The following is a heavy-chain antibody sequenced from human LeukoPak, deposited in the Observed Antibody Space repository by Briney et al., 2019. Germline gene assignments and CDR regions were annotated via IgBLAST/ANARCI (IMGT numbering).Heavy chain of an antibody. V-gene: IGHV3-53*01. CDR3: ARVSYYDSSGYYFLSYVDY. Sequence: PGGSLRLSCAASGFTVSSNYMSWVRQAPGKGLEWVSVIYSGGSIYYADSVRGRFTISRDNSKNTLYLQMNSLGAEDTAVYYCARVSYYDSSGYYFLSYVDYWGQGTLVTVSS. J-gene: IGHJ4*02. CDR1: GFTVSSNY. D-gene: IGHD3-22*01. CDR2: IYSGGSI.